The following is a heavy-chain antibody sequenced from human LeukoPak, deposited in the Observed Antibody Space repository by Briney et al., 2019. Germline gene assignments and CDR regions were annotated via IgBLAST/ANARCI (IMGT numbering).Heavy chain of an antibody. CDR1: GDSITGYY. D-gene: IGHD5-18*01. CDR2: VYHTGTS. CDR3: ARALDTWSALDY. J-gene: IGHJ4*02. Sequence: PSETLSLTCTVSGDSITGYYWTWVRQPLGKGLEWIGYVYHTGTSNYNPSVRSRITMSVDTSKNQYSMKLTSVTAADTAVYFFARALDTWSALDYWGLGTLVTVSS. V-gene: IGHV4-59*01.